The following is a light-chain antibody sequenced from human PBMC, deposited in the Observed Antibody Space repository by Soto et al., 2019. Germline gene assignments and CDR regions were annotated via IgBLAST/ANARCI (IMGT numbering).Light chain of an antibody. J-gene: IGLJ3*02. CDR3: TSYTRSSTRV. CDR1: SSDVGGYTY. Sequence: QSALTQPASVSGSPGQSITISCTGTSSDVGGYTYVSWYQQHPGKAPKLMIYEVSNRPSGGSNRFSGSKSGNTASLTISGLQAEDEDDYYCTSYTRSSTRVFGGGTKLTVL. CDR2: EVS. V-gene: IGLV2-14*01.